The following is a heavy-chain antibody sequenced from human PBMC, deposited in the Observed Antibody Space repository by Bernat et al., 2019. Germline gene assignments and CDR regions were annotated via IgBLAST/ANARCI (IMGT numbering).Heavy chain of an antibody. D-gene: IGHD6-19*01. J-gene: IGHJ4*02. V-gene: IGHV3-21*01. CDR2: ISSSSYI. Sequence: EVQLVESGGGLVKPGGSLRLSCAASGFTFSSYSMNWVRQAPGKGLGWVSSISSSSYIYYADSVKGRFTIARDNAKNSLYLQMNSLRAEDTAVYFCARGDSSGWYRAGYYFDYWGQGTLVTVSS. CDR3: ARGDSSGWYRAGYYFDY. CDR1: GFTFSSYS.